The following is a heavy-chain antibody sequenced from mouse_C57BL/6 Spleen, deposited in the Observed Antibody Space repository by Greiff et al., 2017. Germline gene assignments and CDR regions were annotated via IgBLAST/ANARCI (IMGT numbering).Heavy chain of an antibody. D-gene: IGHD1-2*01. CDR3: TRDYSSYGRFAY. Sequence: EVKLVESGEGLVKPGGSLKLSCAASGFTFSSYAMSWVRQTPEKRLEWVAYISSGGDYIYYADTVKGRFTISRDNARNTLYLQMSSLKSEDTAMYYCTRDYSSYGRFAYWGQGTLVTVSA. CDR2: ISSGGDYI. V-gene: IGHV5-9-1*02. J-gene: IGHJ3*01. CDR1: GFTFSSYA.